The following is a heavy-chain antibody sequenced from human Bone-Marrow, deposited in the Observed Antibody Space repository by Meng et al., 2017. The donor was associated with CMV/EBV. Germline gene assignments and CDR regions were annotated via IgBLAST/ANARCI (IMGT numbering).Heavy chain of an antibody. CDR1: GYSFTSYW. V-gene: IGHV5-51*01. CDR3: ARRIVPAATVDAFDI. D-gene: IGHD2-2*01. Sequence: GGALRLSCKGSGYSFTSYWIGWVRQMPGKGLEWMGIIYPGDSDTRYSPSFQGQVTNSADKSISTAYLQWSSLKASDTDMYYRARRIVPAATVDAFDIWGQGTMVTVSS. CDR2: IYPGDSDT. J-gene: IGHJ3*02.